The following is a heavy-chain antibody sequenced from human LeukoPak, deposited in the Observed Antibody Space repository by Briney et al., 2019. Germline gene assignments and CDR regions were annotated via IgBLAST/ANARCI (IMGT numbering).Heavy chain of an antibody. V-gene: IGHV3-49*03. CDR3: TRQAITYYYGSGTGAFDX. CDR1: GFTFGDYA. D-gene: IGHD3-10*01. CDR2: IRSKAYGGTT. J-gene: IGHJ3*02. Sequence: GGSLRLSCTASGFTFGDYAMSWFRQAPGKGLEWVGFIRSKAYGGTTEYAASVKGRFTISRDDSKSIAYLQMNSLKTEDTAVYYCTRQAITYYYGSGTGAFDXXXXGTMVTVSS.